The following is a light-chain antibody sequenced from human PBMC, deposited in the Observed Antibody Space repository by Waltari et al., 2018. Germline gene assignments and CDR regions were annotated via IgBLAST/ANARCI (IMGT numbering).Light chain of an antibody. J-gene: IGKJ1*01. Sequence: DVQLTQSPSFVSASVGDRVTITCLASQGIGIFLAWYQQKPGTAPKLLIFSASTLQTGVPSRFSGSGSWTDFTLTISNLQPEDFATYYCQQLHTYPPWTFGPGTRVEMK. CDR2: SAS. CDR3: QQLHTYPPWT. V-gene: IGKV1-9*01. CDR1: QGIGIF.